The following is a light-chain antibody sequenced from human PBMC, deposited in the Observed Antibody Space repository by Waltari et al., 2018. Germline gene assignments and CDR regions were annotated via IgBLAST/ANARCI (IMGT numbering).Light chain of an antibody. Sequence: DIVLTQSPDSLAVSLGERATINCKSSQSLLDTSNNKNYLAWYRQKPGQPPQLLFYWTSTRNSGVPGRLSGGGSGSDFTLTISGLQADDVAVYYCQQYYSLPWTFGQGTKVEIK. J-gene: IGKJ1*01. V-gene: IGKV4-1*01. CDR1: QSLLDTSNNKNY. CDR2: WTS. CDR3: QQYYSLPWT.